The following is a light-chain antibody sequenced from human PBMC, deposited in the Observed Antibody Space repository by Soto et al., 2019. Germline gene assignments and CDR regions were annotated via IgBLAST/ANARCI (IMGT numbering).Light chain of an antibody. Sequence: EIVMTQSPVTLSVSPGERATLSFRASQSVRSNLAWYQQKPGQAPSLLIYGAFTRATGIPARFSGTGSGTEFTLTISSLQSEDFALYYCQQYNDWPLTFGQGTKVDIK. V-gene: IGKV3-15*01. J-gene: IGKJ1*01. CDR1: QSVRSN. CDR2: GAF. CDR3: QQYNDWPLT.